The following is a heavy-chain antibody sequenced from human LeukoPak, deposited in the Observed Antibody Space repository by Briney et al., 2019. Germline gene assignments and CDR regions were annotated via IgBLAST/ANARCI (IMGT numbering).Heavy chain of an antibody. V-gene: IGHV3-33*01. Sequence: PGGSLRLSCAASGFTFSTYGMHWVRQGPDKGLEWMAFIFHDGNDKRYADSVKGRFTISRDNAKNSLYLQMNSLRAEDTAVYYCARDGAGYSSGPWGQGTLVTVSS. D-gene: IGHD6-19*01. CDR1: GFTFSTYG. CDR2: IFHDGNDK. J-gene: IGHJ5*02. CDR3: ARDGAGYSSGP.